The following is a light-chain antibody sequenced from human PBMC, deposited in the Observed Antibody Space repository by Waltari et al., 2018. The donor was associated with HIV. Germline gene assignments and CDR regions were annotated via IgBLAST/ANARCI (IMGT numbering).Light chain of an antibody. CDR2: DAS. Sequence: GDRVTITCQASQDISNYLNWYQHKSGRAPKLLIYDASNLQTGVPSRFRGRGSGTEFTFTITSLQPEDAATYYCQQFGALPLTFGGGTKVEVK. J-gene: IGKJ4*01. CDR1: QDISNY. CDR3: QQFGALPLT. V-gene: IGKV1-33*01.